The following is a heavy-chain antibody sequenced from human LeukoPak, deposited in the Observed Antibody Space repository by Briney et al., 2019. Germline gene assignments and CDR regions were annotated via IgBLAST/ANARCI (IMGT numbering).Heavy chain of an antibody. CDR2: IKQDGSEK. CDR1: GFTFSSYW. CDR3: ARAAGSGSYYNAYHYYYYYMDV. Sequence: GGSLRLSCAASGFTFSSYWMSWVRQAPGKGLEWVANIKQDGSEKYYVDSVKGRFTISRDNAKNSLYLQMNSLRAEDTAVYCCARAAGSGSYYNAYHYYYYYMDVWGKGTTVTVSS. D-gene: IGHD3-10*01. V-gene: IGHV3-7*01. J-gene: IGHJ6*03.